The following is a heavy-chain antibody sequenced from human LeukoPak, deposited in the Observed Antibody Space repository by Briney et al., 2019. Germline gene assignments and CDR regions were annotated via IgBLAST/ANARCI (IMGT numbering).Heavy chain of an antibody. CDR3: AREASLPRPYYDFWSGYYTRSYYFDY. V-gene: IGHV1-18*01. D-gene: IGHD3-3*01. CDR1: GYTFTSYG. CDR2: ISAYNGNT. J-gene: IGHJ4*02. Sequence: ASVKVSCKASGYTFTSYGISWVRQAPGQGLEWMGWISAYNGNTNYAQKLQGRVTMTTDTSTSTAYMELRSLRSDDTAVYYCAREASLPRPYYDFWSGYYTRSYYFDYWGQGTLVTVSS.